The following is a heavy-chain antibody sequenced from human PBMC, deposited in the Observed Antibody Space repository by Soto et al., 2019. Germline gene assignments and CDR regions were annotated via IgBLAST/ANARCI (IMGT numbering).Heavy chain of an antibody. D-gene: IGHD3-3*01. J-gene: IGHJ6*02. V-gene: IGHV4-39*01. CDR3: AMLRRSITIFGVVIQGVDV. CDR1: GGSISSSSYY. CDR2: IYYSGST. Sequence: ETLSLTCTVSGGSISSSSYYWGWIRQPPGKGLEWIGSIYYSGSTYYNPSLKSRVTTSVDTSKNQFSLKLSSVTAADTAVYYYAMLRRSITIFGVVIQGVDVWGQGTTVTVSS.